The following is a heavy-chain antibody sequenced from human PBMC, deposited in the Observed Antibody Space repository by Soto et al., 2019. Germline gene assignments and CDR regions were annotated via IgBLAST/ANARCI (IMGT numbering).Heavy chain of an antibody. CDR2: INHSGST. V-gene: IGHV4-34*01. D-gene: IGHD3-3*01. CDR1: GGSFSGYY. Sequence: SETLSLTCAVYGGSFSGYYWSWIRQPPGKGLEWIGEINHSGSTNYNPSLKSRVTISVDTSKNQFSLKLSSVTAADTAVYYCARGSTIFGVVIMYGMDVWGQGTTVTVSS. CDR3: ARGSTIFGVVIMYGMDV. J-gene: IGHJ6*02.